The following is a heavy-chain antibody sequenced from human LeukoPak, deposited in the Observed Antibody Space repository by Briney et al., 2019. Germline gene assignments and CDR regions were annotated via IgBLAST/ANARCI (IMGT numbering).Heavy chain of an antibody. CDR2: LYYSGST. D-gene: IGHD3-10*01. CDR1: GDSISSSSYY. Sequence: PSETPSLTCTVSGDSISSSSYYWGWIRQPPGKGLEWIGSLYYSGSTNYNPSLKSRVTISVDTSKNKFSLTLSSVTAADTAVYYCARESEYYYGSGSYYWFDPWGQGTLVTVPS. CDR3: ARESEYYYGSGSYYWFDP. J-gene: IGHJ5*02. V-gene: IGHV4-39*07.